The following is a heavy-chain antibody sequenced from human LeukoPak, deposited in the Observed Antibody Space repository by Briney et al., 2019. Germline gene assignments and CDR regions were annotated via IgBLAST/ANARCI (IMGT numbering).Heavy chain of an antibody. CDR3: AKGHYYGSGSVDY. Sequence: GRSLRLSCAASGFTFSSYAMSWVRQAPGKGLEWVSGISWNSGSIGYADSVKGRFTISRDNAKNSLYLQMNSLRAEDTALYYCAKGHYYGSGSVDYWGQGTLVTVSS. D-gene: IGHD3-10*01. CDR1: GFTFSSYA. CDR2: ISWNSGSI. V-gene: IGHV3-9*01. J-gene: IGHJ4*02.